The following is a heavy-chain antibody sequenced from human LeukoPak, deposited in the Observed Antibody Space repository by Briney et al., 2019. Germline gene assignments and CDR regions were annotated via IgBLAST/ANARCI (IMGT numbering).Heavy chain of an antibody. J-gene: IGHJ3*02. CDR1: GFPFSKFG. Sequence: GGSLRLSCAASGFPFSKFGMHWVRQAPGQGLEWVAFILYDGSNKFYADSVKGRLTISRDNSKSTLSLQMNSLRAEDTAVYYCARGGGYLSAFDIWGQGTMVTVSS. CDR3: ARGGGYLSAFDI. D-gene: IGHD3-16*01. V-gene: IGHV3-30*02. CDR2: ILYDGSNK.